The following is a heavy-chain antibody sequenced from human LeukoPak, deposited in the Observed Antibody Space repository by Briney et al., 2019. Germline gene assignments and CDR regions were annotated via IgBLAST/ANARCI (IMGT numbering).Heavy chain of an antibody. J-gene: IGHJ4*02. CDR1: GGSISDYY. CDR2: IHYSESI. V-gene: IGHV4-59*08. D-gene: IGHD6-6*01. Sequence: KSSETLSLTCTISGGSISDYYWSWIRQPPGRGLEWIGYIHYSESINYNPSLRSRVTISLDTSKNQFSLRLYSVTVADTAVYYCARHFAYSSSSYFDYWGQGSLVTVSS. CDR3: ARHFAYSSSSYFDY.